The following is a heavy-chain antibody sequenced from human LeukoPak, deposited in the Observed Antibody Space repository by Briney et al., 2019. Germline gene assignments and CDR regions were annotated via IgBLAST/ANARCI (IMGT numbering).Heavy chain of an antibody. D-gene: IGHD3-22*01. CDR3: AREITMIVVVISSSAFDI. CDR2: INPNSGGT. Sequence: ASVKVSCKASGYTFTDYYMHWVRQAPGQGLEWMGWINPNSGGTNYAQKFQGRVTMTRDTSISTAYMELSRLRSDDTAVYYCAREITMIVVVISSSAFDIWGQGTMVTVSS. J-gene: IGHJ3*02. V-gene: IGHV1-2*02. CDR1: GYTFTDYY.